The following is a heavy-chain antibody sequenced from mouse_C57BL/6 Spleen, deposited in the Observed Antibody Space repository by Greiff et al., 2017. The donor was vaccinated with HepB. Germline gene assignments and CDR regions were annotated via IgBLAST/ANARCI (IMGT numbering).Heavy chain of an antibody. V-gene: IGHV1-63*01. D-gene: IGHD1-1*02. CDR2: IYPGGGYT. Sequence: VQGVESGAELVRPGTSVKMSCKASGYTFTNYWIGWAKQRPGHGLEWIGDIYPGGGYTNYNEKFKGKATLTADKSSSTAYMQFSSLTSEDSAIYYCARSGRAMDYWGQGTSVTVSS. J-gene: IGHJ4*01. CDR1: GYTFTNYW. CDR3: ARSGRAMDY.